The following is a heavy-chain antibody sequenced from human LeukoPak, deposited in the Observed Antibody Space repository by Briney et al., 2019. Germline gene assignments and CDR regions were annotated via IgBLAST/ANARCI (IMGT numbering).Heavy chain of an antibody. V-gene: IGHV4-59*12. CDR3: ARPGPYYDFWSGYYRGYFDY. J-gene: IGHJ4*02. CDR2: IYYSGST. D-gene: IGHD3-3*01. CDR1: GGSISSYY. Sequence: SETVSLTCTVSGGSISSYYRSWIRQPPGKGLEWIGYIYYSGSTNYNPSLKSRVTISVDTSKNQFSLKLSSVTAADTAVYYCARPGPYYDFWSGYYRGYFDYWGQGTLVTVSS.